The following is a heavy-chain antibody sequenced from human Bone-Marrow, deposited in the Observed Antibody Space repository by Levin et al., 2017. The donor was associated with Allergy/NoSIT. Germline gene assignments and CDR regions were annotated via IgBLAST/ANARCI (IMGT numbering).Heavy chain of an antibody. D-gene: IGHD3-9*01. J-gene: IGHJ4*02. Sequence: SQTLSLPCTVSGDSIHSASYYWGWIRQAPGKGLEWIGSINYSGSTYYNPSLMSQFTISADTSKNQFSLKSNSVTAADTAVYYCARVWGNILTGYSFDSWGQGTLVTVSS. CDR1: GDSIHSASYY. CDR3: ARVWGNILTGYSFDS. V-gene: IGHV4-39*01. CDR2: INYSGST.